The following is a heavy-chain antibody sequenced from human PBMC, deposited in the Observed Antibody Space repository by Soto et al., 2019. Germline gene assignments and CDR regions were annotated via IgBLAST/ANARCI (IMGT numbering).Heavy chain of an antibody. V-gene: IGHV5-51*01. Sequence: GESLKISCKGSGYSFTSYWIGWVRQMPGKGLEWMGIIYPGDSDTRYSPSFQGQVTISADKSISTAYLQWSSLKASDTAMYYCARGSRCCTDYSCDYSVPQDWGQGTLVTVAS. CDR3: ARGSRCCTDYSCDYSVPQD. J-gene: IGHJ4*02. D-gene: IGHD4-4*01. CDR1: GYSFTSYW. CDR2: IYPGDSDT.